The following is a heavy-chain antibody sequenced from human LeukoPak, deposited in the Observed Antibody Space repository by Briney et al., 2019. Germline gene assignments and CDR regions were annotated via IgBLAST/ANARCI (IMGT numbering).Heavy chain of an antibody. Sequence: GGSLRLSCAASGFTFSSYAMSWVRQAPGKGLKWVSTINDNGDGTYYADSVKGRFTISRDNAKNSLYLQMNSLRAEDTAVYYCARDPRIAAADQGYWGQGTLVTVSS. CDR3: ARDPRIAAADQGY. V-gene: IGHV3-23*01. CDR2: INDNGDGT. CDR1: GFTFSSYA. J-gene: IGHJ4*02. D-gene: IGHD6-13*01.